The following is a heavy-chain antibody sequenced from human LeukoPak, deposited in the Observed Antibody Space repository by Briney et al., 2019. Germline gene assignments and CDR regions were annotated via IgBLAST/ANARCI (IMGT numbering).Heavy chain of an antibody. J-gene: IGHJ4*02. CDR1: GGSISSTSYY. D-gene: IGHD6-13*01. CDR3: ARRGQAAGSKGAFDY. CDR2: IDYSGTT. Sequence: SETLSLTCTVSGGSISSTSYYWASIRQPPGRGLEWIGSIDYSGTTYYNPSLKSRVTISVDTSKNQFSLKLSSVTASDTAKYFCARRGQAAGSKGAFDYWGQGTLVTVSS. V-gene: IGHV4-39*01.